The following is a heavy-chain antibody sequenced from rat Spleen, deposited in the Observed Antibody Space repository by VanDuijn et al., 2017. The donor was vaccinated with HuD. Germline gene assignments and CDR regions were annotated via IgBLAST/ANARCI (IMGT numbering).Heavy chain of an antibody. V-gene: IGHV5-29*01. CDR1: GFTFSNYG. J-gene: IGHJ1*01. D-gene: IGHD1-12*02. CDR3: ARHYYDGTYYFHWYFDF. CDR2: INYDATST. Sequence: EVQLVESGGGLVQPGSPLKLSCAASGFTFSNYGMAWVRQAPTKGLEWVATINYDATSTHYRDSVKGRFTISRDNAKNTQYLQMDSLRSEDTATYYCARHYYDGTYYFHWYFDFWGPGTMVTVSS.